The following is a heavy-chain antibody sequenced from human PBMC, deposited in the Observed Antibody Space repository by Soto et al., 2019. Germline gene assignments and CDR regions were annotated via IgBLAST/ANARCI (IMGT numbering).Heavy chain of an antibody. CDR2: IGARGSDT. D-gene: IGHD5-12*01. CDR3: AKGGTYHIGDFDS. Sequence: PGGSLRLSWAASGFTFNIYTMSWVRQAPGKGLEWVSGIGARGSDTYFPDSVKGRFTISRDNSMDMVYLQMNSLRAEDTAVYFCAKGGTYHIGDFDSWGQGTLVTVSS. J-gene: IGHJ4*02. CDR1: GFTFNIYT. V-gene: IGHV3-23*01.